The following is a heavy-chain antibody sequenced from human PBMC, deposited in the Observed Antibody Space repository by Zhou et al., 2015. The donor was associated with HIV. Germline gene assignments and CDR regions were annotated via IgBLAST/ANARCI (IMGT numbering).Heavy chain of an antibody. CDR1: GGTFSGSD. CDR2: IMPVFGTA. D-gene: IGHD3-10*01. Sequence: LMQSGTEVTKPGSSVKVSCKASGGTFSGSDLSWVRQAPGQGLEWMGGIMPVFGTAINAQRLQGRATGTANYAQKFQDRVTITADESTSTLYMELSSLRSDDTAVYFCARGGTVTRGVIRKMPQFYYYYVMEVWGQGTTVTVSS. V-gene: IGHV1-69*19. J-gene: IGHJ6*02. CDR3: ARGGTVTRGVIRKMPQFYYYYVMEV.